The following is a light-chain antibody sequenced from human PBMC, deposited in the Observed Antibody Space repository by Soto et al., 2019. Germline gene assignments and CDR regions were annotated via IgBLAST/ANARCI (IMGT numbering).Light chain of an antibody. CDR1: QSVNIY. V-gene: IGKV3D-15*01. Sequence: EIVMTQSPATLSVSPGERATLSWGASQSVNIYLAWYQQKPGQAPRLLIFGASSRATGIPARFSGSGSGTDFTLTITRLETEDFAVYYCQQYGSLPRTFGQGTRLEIK. J-gene: IGKJ5*01. CDR3: QQYGSLPRT. CDR2: GAS.